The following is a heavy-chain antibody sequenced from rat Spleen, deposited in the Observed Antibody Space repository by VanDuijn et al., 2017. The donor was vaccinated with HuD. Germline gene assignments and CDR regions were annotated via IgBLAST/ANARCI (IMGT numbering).Heavy chain of an antibody. J-gene: IGHJ4*01. CDR1: GFTFKNYW. CDR2: ITNSAGST. CDR3: ASAFYYAGTYWYGVMDA. V-gene: IGHV5-31*01. Sequence: EVQLVESGGGLVQPGRSLKLSCVASGFTFKNYWMTWIRQAPGKGLEWVASITNSAGSTYYPDSVKGRFTVSRDNAKNTLYLQLSSLRSEDTALYYCASAFYYAGTYWYGVMDAWGQGVSVTVSS. D-gene: IGHD1-12*02.